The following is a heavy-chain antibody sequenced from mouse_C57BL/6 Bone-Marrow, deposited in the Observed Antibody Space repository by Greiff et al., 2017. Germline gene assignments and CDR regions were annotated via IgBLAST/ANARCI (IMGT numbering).Heavy chain of an antibody. CDR2: IWGDGST. Sequence: VQGVESGPGLVAPSQSLSITCTVSGFSLTSYGVSWVRQPPGKGLEWLGAIWGDGSTNYHSAIISRLVISKDNSKSTGFLKLNSRRTDETASYNCAKMWTGTGVIDYWGQGTTLTVSS. V-gene: IGHV2-3*01. CDR1: GFSLTSYG. CDR3: AKMWTGTGVIDY. J-gene: IGHJ2*01. D-gene: IGHD4-1*01.